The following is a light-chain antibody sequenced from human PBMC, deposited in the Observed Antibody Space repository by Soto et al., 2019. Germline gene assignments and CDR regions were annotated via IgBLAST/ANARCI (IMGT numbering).Light chain of an antibody. Sequence: QSVLTQPPSVSAAPGQKVTISCAGSSSNIGRSYVSWYQQLPGTAPKLLIYDDYKRPSGIPDRFSASKSGTSATLGITGLQTGDEADYYCGTWDSSLSAGVFGGGTQLTVL. CDR1: SSNIGRSY. V-gene: IGLV1-51*01. CDR2: DDY. CDR3: GTWDSSLSAGV. J-gene: IGLJ2*01.